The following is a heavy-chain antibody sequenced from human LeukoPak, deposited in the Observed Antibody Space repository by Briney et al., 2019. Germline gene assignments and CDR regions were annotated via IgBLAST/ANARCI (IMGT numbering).Heavy chain of an antibody. Sequence: GGSLRLSCVASGFTFDDYGMSWVRQVPGKGLEWVSGIVRNGGSTGYADSVKGRFTISRDNAENSLYLQMNSLRADDTALYYCVRGFRGGPFDYWGQGTLVTVSS. V-gene: IGHV3-20*04. J-gene: IGHJ4*02. CDR1: GFTFDDYG. CDR3: VRGFRGGPFDY. D-gene: IGHD3-10*01. CDR2: IVRNGGST.